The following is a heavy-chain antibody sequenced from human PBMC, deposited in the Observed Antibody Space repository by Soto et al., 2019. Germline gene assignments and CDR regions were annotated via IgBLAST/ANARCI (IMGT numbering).Heavy chain of an antibody. CDR1: GGTFSSYA. Sequence: QVQLVQSGAEVKKPRSSVKVSCKASGGTFSSYAISWVRQAPGHGLAWMGGIIPIFGTANYAQKFQGRVTITADESTSTAYMELSSLRSEDTAVYYCAGGPDSSGLGRRIYYYYGMDVWGQGATVTVSS. J-gene: IGHJ6*02. CDR3: AGGPDSSGLGRRIYYYYGMDV. D-gene: IGHD3-22*01. CDR2: IIPIFGTA. V-gene: IGHV1-69*01.